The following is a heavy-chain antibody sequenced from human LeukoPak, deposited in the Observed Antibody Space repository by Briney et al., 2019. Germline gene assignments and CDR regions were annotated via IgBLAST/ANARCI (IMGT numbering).Heavy chain of an antibody. CDR3: AQDVPIERVPGVGPGS. D-gene: IGHD2-8*01. CDR1: GFTFSTYW. CDR2: INPDGTTT. Sequence: PGGSLRLSCAASGFTFSTYWMHWVRQAPGKGLVWVSRINPDGTTTSYADSVKGRFTISRDNSKNTVYLQMSSLKTEDTAVYFCAQDVPIERVPGVGPGSWGQGTLVTVSS. V-gene: IGHV3-74*01. J-gene: IGHJ5*02.